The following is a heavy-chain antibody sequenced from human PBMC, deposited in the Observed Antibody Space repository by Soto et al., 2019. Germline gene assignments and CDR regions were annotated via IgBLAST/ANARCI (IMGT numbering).Heavy chain of an antibody. J-gene: IGHJ3*02. CDR1: GYTFTNDW. Sequence: PGESLKISCQASGYTFTNDWIGWVRQVPGKGLEWMGIIYPGDSDTRYTPSFQGQVSISADYSISTAYLQWSSLKASDTAMYYCASPRKYCKGGSCQLGAFDIWGQGTLVTVSS. CDR2: IYPGDSDT. D-gene: IGHD2-15*01. CDR3: ASPRKYCKGGSCQLGAFDI. V-gene: IGHV5-51*01.